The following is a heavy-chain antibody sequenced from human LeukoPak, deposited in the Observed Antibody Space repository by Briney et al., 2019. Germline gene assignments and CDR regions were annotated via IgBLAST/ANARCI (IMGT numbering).Heavy chain of an antibody. J-gene: IGHJ4*02. D-gene: IGHD3-16*01. CDR2: IYYSGSS. CDR1: GGSISSYY. V-gene: IGHV4-59*01. CDR3: ARDLVGLGFDY. Sequence: SETLSLTCTVSGGSISSYYWSWIRQPPGKGLEWIGYIYYSGSSNYNPSLKSRVTISVDTSKNQFSLKLSSVTAADTAVYYCARDLVGLGFDYWGQGTLVTVSS.